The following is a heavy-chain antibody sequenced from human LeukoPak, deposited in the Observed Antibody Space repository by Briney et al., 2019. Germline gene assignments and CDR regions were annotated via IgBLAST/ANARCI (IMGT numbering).Heavy chain of an antibody. Sequence: SETLSLTCTVSGGSISSYYWSWIRQPPGKGLEWIGYIYYSGSTNFNPSLKSRVTLSVDTSKNQFSLKLSSVTAADTAVYYCARARIQLWPTPSYHFDYWGQGTLATVSS. D-gene: IGHD5-18*01. CDR1: GGSISSYY. CDR2: IYYSGST. CDR3: ARARIQLWPTPSYHFDY. V-gene: IGHV4-59*01. J-gene: IGHJ4*02.